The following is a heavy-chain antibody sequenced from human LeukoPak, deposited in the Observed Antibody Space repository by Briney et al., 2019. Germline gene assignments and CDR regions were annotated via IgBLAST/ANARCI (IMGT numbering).Heavy chain of an antibody. D-gene: IGHD3-9*01. CDR3: ARAQAYYDILTGYYSGYLDY. CDR1: GFTFSNYA. V-gene: IGHV3-30*04. J-gene: IGHJ4*02. Sequence: GRSLRLSCAASGFTFSNYAMHGVRQAPGKGLEWVAVISYDESNKYYADSVKGRFTIYRDNSKNTLYLQMNSLRAEDTAVYYCARAQAYYDILTGYYSGYLDYWGQGTLVTVSS. CDR2: ISYDESNK.